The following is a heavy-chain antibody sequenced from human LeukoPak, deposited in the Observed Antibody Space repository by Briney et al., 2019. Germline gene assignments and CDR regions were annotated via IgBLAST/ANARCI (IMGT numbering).Heavy chain of an antibody. Sequence: GGSLRLSCAASGFTFSSYAMSWARQAPGKGLEWVSVISGSGGSTYYRDSVKGRFTISRDNSKNTLYLQMNSLTAGDTAVYFCAKDGTTTVTFDYWGQGTLVTVSS. D-gene: IGHD4-11*01. CDR3: AKDGTTTVTFDY. V-gene: IGHV3-23*01. CDR2: ISGSGGST. CDR1: GFTFSSYA. J-gene: IGHJ4*02.